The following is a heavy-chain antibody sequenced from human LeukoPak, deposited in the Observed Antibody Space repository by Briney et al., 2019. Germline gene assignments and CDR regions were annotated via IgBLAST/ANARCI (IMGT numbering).Heavy chain of an antibody. CDR3: AKHRGNYYLDY. Sequence: PGGSLRLSCTASGFTFGDYAMSWVRQAPGKGLEWVSSIAGSGATTNYADSVKGRFTISRDNSKNTLYLQMSSLRAEDTAVYYCAKHRGNYYLDYWGQGTLVTVSS. J-gene: IGHJ4*02. V-gene: IGHV3-23*01. D-gene: IGHD3-10*01. CDR1: GFTFGDYA. CDR2: IAGSGATT.